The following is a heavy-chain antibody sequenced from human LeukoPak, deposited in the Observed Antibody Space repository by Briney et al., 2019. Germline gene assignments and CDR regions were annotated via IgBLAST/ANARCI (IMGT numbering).Heavy chain of an antibody. CDR3: ASSRNFLGRYFDY. CDR1: GFTFSDYY. V-gene: IGHV3-11*01. D-gene: IGHD2/OR15-2a*01. Sequence: PGGSLRLSCAASGFTFSDYYMSWIRQAPGKGLEWVSYISSSGSTIYYADSVKGRFTISRDNAKNSLYLQMNSLRAEDTAVYYCASSRNFLGRYFDYWGQGTLVTVSS. CDR2: ISSSGSTI. J-gene: IGHJ4*02.